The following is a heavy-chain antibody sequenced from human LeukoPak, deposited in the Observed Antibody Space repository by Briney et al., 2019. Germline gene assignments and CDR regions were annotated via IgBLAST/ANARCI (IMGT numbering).Heavy chain of an antibody. CDR1: GYTFTGYY. D-gene: IGHD2-2*01. Sequence: ASAKVSCKASGYTFTGYYMHWVRQAPGQGLEWMGWINPNSGGTNYAQKFQGRVTMTRDTSISTAYMELSRLRSDDTAVYYCAREYQIGIYYFDYWGQGTLVTVSS. CDR3: AREYQIGIYYFDY. V-gene: IGHV1-2*02. J-gene: IGHJ4*02. CDR2: INPNSGGT.